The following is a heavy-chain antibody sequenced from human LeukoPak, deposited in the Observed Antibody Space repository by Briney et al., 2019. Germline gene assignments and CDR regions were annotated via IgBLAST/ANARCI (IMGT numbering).Heavy chain of an antibody. V-gene: IGHV3-30*02. CDR3: ARSAGDCYPN. J-gene: IGHJ4*02. CDR1: GFTFSSYG. Sequence: PGGSLRLSCAASGFTFSSYGMHWVRQAPGKGLEWVAFIRYDGSNKYYADSVKGRFTISRDNSKNTLYLQMNSLRAEDAAVYYCARSAGDCYPNWGQGTLVTVSS. CDR2: IRYDGSNK. D-gene: IGHD2-21*02.